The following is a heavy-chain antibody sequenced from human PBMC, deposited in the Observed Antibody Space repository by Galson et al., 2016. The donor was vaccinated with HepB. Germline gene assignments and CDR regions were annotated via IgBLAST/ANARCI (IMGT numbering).Heavy chain of an antibody. CDR2: TSGDGRTI. D-gene: IGHD6-19*01. CDR3: ARMFPLYSRGWYVRGDGWFDS. J-gene: IGHJ5*01. CDR1: GVTFSYYY. V-gene: IGHV3-11*01. Sequence: SLRLACAASGVTFSYYYVSWIRPDPGQGLVWDSYTSGDGRTITYAVSGKGRITISSDHAKNSLYQHMNSLTGENTAVYYCARMFPLYSRGWYVRGDGWFDSWGQGTLVTVAS.